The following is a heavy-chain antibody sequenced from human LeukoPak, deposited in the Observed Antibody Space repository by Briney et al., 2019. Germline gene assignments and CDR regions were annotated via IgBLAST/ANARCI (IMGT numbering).Heavy chain of an antibody. J-gene: IGHJ5*02. Sequence: SQTLSLTCTVSGGSISSGGYYWSWIRQHPGKGLEWIGYIYYSGSTYYNPSPKSRVTISVDTSKNQFSLKLSSVTAADTAVYYCARGGWSSSSVGYNWFDPWGQGTLVTVSS. CDR1: GGSISSGGYY. CDR3: ARGGWSSSSVGYNWFDP. D-gene: IGHD6-6*01. CDR2: IYYSGST. V-gene: IGHV4-31*03.